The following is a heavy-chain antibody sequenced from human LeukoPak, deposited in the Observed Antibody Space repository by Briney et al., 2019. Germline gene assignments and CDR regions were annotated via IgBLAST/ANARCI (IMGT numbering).Heavy chain of an antibody. CDR3: ARRGCSGSNCYPCDY. D-gene: IGHD2-2*01. CDR2: ISGSGGST. V-gene: IGHV3-23*01. Sequence: PGGSLRLSCAASGFTFSSYAMSWVRQAPGKGLEWVSAISGSGGSTYYADSVKGRFTISRDNSKNTPYLQMNSLRAEDTAVYFCARRGCSGSNCYPCDYWGQGTLVTVSS. CDR1: GFTFSSYA. J-gene: IGHJ4*02.